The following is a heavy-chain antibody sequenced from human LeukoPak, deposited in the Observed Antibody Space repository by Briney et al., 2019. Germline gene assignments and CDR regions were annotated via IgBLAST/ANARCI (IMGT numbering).Heavy chain of an antibody. V-gene: IGHV4-39*01. CDR1: GGSISSSSYS. CDR3: ARHAPYYYYYMDV. J-gene: IGHJ6*03. Sequence: SETLSLTCSVSGGSISSSSYSWGWVRQPPGKGLEWIARIYYSGSTYYNPSLKSRVTISVDTSKNQFSLKLSSVTAADTAVYYCARHAPYYYYYMDVWGKGTTVTISS. CDR2: IYYSGST.